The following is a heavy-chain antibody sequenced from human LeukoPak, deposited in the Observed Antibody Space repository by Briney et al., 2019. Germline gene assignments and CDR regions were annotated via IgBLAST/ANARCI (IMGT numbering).Heavy chain of an antibody. Sequence: SETLSLTCTVSGGSISTYYWSWIRQPPEKGLEWIGYVYYSGSTNYNPSLKSRVTISVDTSKNQFSLKLSSMTAADTAVYYCARDGSGYGGRFDYWGQGTLVTVSS. D-gene: IGHD5-12*01. J-gene: IGHJ4*02. CDR1: GGSISTYY. V-gene: IGHV4-59*01. CDR2: VYYSGST. CDR3: ARDGSGYGGRFDY.